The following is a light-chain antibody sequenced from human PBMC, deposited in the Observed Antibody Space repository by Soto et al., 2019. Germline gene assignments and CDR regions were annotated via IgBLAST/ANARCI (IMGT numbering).Light chain of an antibody. CDR2: DNN. Sequence: QSVLTQPPSVSAAPGQKVTISCSGSSSNIGNNYVSWYQQLPGTAPKLLIYDNNKRPSGIPDRFSGSKSGTSATLSITGLQAGDEADYYCGTLDSSLSPVVFGGGTKVTVL. V-gene: IGLV1-51*01. CDR3: GTLDSSLSPVV. J-gene: IGLJ2*01. CDR1: SSNIGNNY.